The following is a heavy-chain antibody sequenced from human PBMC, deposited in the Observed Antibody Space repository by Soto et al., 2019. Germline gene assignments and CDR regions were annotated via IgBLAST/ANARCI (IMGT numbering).Heavy chain of an antibody. CDR1: GYSFVNYY. Sequence: QVHLVQSGAEVKKPGASVKLSCKASGYSFVNYYINWVRQAPGQGLEWMGIIYPRGGNISYAQKCQGRVSMTSDTDASTVYMELTSLRSDDTAVYFCARDWIAVAGSISFSQAFPLLDGMDLWGQGTTVTVSS. V-gene: IGHV1-46*01. CDR3: ARDWIAVAGSISFSQAFPLLDGMDL. J-gene: IGHJ6*02. D-gene: IGHD6-19*01. CDR2: IYPRGGNI.